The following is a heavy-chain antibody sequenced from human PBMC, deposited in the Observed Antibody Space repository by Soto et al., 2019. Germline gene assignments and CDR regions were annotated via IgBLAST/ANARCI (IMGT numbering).Heavy chain of an antibody. CDR3: ARDHYVYDILTGYGYYYGMDV. CDR1: GGSISRGDYY. J-gene: IGHJ6*02. CDR2: IYYSGST. V-gene: IGHV4-30-4*01. Sequence: SETLSLTCTVSGGSISRGDYYWSWIRQPPGKGLEWIGYIYYSGSTYYNPSLKSRVTISVDTSKNQFSLKLSSVTAADTAVYYCARDHYVYDILTGYGYYYGMDVWAQGTTVTVSS. D-gene: IGHD3-9*01.